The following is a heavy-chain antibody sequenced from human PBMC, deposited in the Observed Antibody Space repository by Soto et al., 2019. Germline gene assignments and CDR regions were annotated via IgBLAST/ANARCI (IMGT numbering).Heavy chain of an antibody. D-gene: IGHD6-13*01. CDR1: GFTFDDYA. CDR2: ISWNSGSI. Sequence: PGGSLRLSCAASGFTFDDYAMHWVRQAPGKGLEWVSGISWNSGSIGYADSVKGRFTISRDNAKNSLYLQMNSLRAEDTALYYCAKETIAAAGTSPFGYGMDVCGQGTTVTVSS. V-gene: IGHV3-9*01. J-gene: IGHJ6*02. CDR3: AKETIAAAGTSPFGYGMDV.